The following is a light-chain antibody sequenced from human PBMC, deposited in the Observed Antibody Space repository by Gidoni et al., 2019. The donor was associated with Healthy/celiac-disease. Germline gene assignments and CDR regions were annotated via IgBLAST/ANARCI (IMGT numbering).Light chain of an antibody. CDR1: KLGDQY. Sequence: SYELTQPPSVSVSPGQTARITCSGDKLGDQYACWYQQKPGQSPVLVIYQDSKRPSGIPERVSGSNSGNTATLTISGTQAMDEADYYCQAWDSSTVVFGGGTKLTVL. V-gene: IGLV3-1*01. CDR2: QDS. CDR3: QAWDSSTVV. J-gene: IGLJ2*01.